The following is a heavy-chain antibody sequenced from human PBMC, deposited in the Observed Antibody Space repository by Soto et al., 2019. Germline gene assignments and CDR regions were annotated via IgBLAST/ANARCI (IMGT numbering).Heavy chain of an antibody. D-gene: IGHD2-21*01. Sequence: SETLSLTCTVSGGSISKSNYFWGWIRQAPGKGLEWIASILYTGTTSYNSSLKSRVAISVDTSKNQFSLKLNSVTAADTAVYYLSRLGWGHGDSDLWGQGNLVIVYS. V-gene: IGHV4-39*01. J-gene: IGHJ4*02. CDR1: GGSISKSNYF. CDR2: ILYTGTT. CDR3: SRLGWGHGDSDL.